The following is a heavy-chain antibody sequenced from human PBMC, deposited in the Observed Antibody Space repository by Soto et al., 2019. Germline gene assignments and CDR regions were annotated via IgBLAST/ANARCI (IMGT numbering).Heavy chain of an antibody. D-gene: IGHD3-3*01. Sequence: SETLSLTCAVYGGSFSGYYWSWIRQPPGKGLEWIGEINHSGSTNYNPSLKSRVTITVDTSKNQFSLKLSSVTAADTAVYYCARTLFWSGPPRDWFDPWGQGTLVTVSS. J-gene: IGHJ5*02. CDR2: INHSGST. CDR3: ARTLFWSGPPRDWFDP. CDR1: GGSFSGYY. V-gene: IGHV4-34*01.